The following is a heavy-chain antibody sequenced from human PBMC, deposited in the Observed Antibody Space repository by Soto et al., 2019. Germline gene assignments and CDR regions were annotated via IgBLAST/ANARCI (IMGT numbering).Heavy chain of an antibody. D-gene: IGHD5-12*01. CDR2: IIPILGIA. V-gene: IGHV1-69*02. J-gene: IGHJ4*02. CDR3: ASDFSGYAY. Sequence: QVQLVQSGAEVKKPGSSVKVSCKASGGTFSSYTISWVRQAPGQGLEWMGRIIPILGIANYAQKVQGRVTITADKSTSTAYMELSSLRSEDPAVYYCASDFSGYAYWGQGTLVTVSS. CDR1: GGTFSSYT.